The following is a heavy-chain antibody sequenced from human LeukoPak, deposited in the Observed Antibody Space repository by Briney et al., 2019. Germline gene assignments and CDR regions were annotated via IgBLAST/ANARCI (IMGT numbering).Heavy chain of an antibody. CDR3: ARGVNWFDP. J-gene: IGHJ5*02. CDR2: INHSGST. V-gene: IGHV4-34*01. Sequence: PSETLSLTCAVYGGSSSGYYWSWIRQPPGKGLEWIGEINHSGSTNYNPSLKSRVTISVDTSKHQFSLKLSSVTAADTAVYYCARGVNWFDPWGQGTLVTVSP. CDR1: GGSSSGYY.